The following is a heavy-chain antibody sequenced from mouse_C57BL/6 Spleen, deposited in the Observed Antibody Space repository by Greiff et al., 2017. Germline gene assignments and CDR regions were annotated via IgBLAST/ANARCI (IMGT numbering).Heavy chain of an antibody. D-gene: IGHD2-4*01. J-gene: IGHJ4*01. CDR1: GFTFSDYY. CDR3: AREDYHYAMDY. CDR2: INYDGSST. V-gene: IGHV5-16*01. Sequence: EVKLVDSEGGLVQPGSSMKLSCTASGFTFSDYYMAWVRQVPEKGLEWVANINYDGSSTYYLDSLKSRFIISRDNAKNILYLQMSSLKSEDTATYYCAREDYHYAMDYWGQGTSVTVSS.